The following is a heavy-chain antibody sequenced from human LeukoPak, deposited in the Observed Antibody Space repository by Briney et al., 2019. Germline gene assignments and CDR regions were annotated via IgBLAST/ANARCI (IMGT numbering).Heavy chain of an antibody. CDR1: GYTFTSYG. CDR2: ISAYNGLT. D-gene: IGHD6-13*01. CDR3: ARGSHIAAAGSQMDI. V-gene: IGHV1-18*01. Sequence: ASVKVSCKSSGYTFTSYGIIWVRQAPGQGLEWMGWISAYNGLTHYAQKLQGRVTMTTDTSTSTAYMELRSLRSDDAAVYCCARGSHIAAAGSQMDIWGKGTTVTVSS. J-gene: IGHJ6*04.